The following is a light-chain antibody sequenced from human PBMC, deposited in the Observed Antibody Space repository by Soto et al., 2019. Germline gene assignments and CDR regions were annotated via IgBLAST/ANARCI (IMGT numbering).Light chain of an antibody. CDR2: AAS. J-gene: IGKJ2*01. Sequence: DIQMTQSPSSLSASVGDRVTITCRASQSISSYLNWYQQKPGKAPKLLIYAASNVQSRVPSRFSGSGSGTDFTLTISSLQPEDFATYYCQQSYRTPPTFGQGTKLEIK. CDR1: QSISSY. CDR3: QQSYRTPPT. V-gene: IGKV1-39*01.